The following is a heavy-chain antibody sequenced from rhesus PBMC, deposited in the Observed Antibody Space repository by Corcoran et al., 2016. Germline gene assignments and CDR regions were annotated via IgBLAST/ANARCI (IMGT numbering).Heavy chain of an antibody. Sequence: EVQLAESGGGLVQPGGSLRLSCAASGFTFSGYEMHWVRQAPGKGRGSVSFIGGECSYTHYADSVKGRFTISRDNAKNSLSLQMNSLRAEDTAVYYCARHWAAAGFDYWGQGVLVTVSS. CDR3: ARHWAAAGFDY. CDR1: GFTFSGYE. J-gene: IGHJ4*01. CDR2: IGGECSYT. D-gene: IGHD6-25*01. V-gene: IGHV3-115*02.